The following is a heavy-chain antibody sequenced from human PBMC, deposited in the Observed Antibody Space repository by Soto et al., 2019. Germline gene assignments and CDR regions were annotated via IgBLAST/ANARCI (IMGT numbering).Heavy chain of an antibody. V-gene: IGHV4-4*02. CDR2: IFHSGNT. CDR1: SGSIGTTNW. D-gene: IGHD2-8*01. J-gene: IGHJ6*02. Sequence: QVQLQESGPGLVKPSGTLSLTCAVSSGSIGTTNWWSWVRQTPGKGLEWIGEIFHSGNTYYNPSLASRVTISVDTSNNQFSLTLRSVTAADTAVYYCARRTWGMDVWGQGTTVTVSS. CDR3: ARRTWGMDV.